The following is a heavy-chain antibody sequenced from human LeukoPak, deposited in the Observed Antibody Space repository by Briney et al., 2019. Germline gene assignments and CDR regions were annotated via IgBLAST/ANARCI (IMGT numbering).Heavy chain of an antibody. V-gene: IGHV3-30*02. J-gene: IGHJ4*02. CDR2: MQYDGSNK. D-gene: IGHD6-19*01. Sequence: GGSLRLSCAASGFTFSTYGMHWVRQAPGKGLEWVAFMQYDGSNKYYADSVKGRFTISRDSSKNTLYLQMNSLRAEDTAVYYCVKDSSSGWYTYFDYWGQGTLVTVSS. CDR1: GFTFSTYG. CDR3: VKDSSSGWYTYFDY.